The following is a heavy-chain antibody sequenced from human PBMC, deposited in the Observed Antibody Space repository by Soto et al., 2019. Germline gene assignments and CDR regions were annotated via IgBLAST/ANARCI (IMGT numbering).Heavy chain of an antibody. J-gene: IGHJ6*02. Sequence: GASVKVSSKASGSTFTGYYMHWLRQAPGQGLEWMGWINPNSGCTNYAQKFQGRVTMTRDTSISTAYMELSRLRPDDTAVYYCARGKVLSSYYYGRGGWGQGTTVTVSS. CDR1: GSTFTGYY. CDR2: INPNSGCT. CDR3: ARGKVLSSYYYGRGG. V-gene: IGHV1-2*02. D-gene: IGHD6-6*01.